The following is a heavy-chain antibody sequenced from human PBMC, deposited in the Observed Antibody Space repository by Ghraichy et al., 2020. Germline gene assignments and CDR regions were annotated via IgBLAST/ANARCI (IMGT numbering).Heavy chain of an antibody. CDR2: INHSGST. J-gene: IGHJ3*02. CDR1: GGSFSGYY. V-gene: IGHV4-34*01. D-gene: IGHD6-19*01. Sequence: SQTLSLTCAVYGGSFSGYYWSWIRQPPGKGLEWIGEINHSGSTNYNPSLKSRVTRSVDTSKNPFSLKLSPVTAADTAVYYCASRRVAGRANDAFDIWVQGTMVTVSS. CDR3: ASRRVAGRANDAFDI.